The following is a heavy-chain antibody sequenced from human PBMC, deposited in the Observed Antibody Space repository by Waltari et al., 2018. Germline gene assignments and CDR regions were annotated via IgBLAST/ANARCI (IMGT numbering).Heavy chain of an antibody. D-gene: IGHD1-26*01. CDR2: IKKDGNEK. CDR1: GSTFSSHW. Sequence: EVQLVESGGGLVQPGGSLRLYCAASGSTFSSHWMSWVRQAPGKGLEWVANIKKDGNEKDYVDSVKGRFTISRDNTKNSLYLQMNSLRSEDTAVYYCARHTYYCFDYWGQGALVTVSS. V-gene: IGHV3-7*01. J-gene: IGHJ4*02. CDR3: ARHTYYCFDY.